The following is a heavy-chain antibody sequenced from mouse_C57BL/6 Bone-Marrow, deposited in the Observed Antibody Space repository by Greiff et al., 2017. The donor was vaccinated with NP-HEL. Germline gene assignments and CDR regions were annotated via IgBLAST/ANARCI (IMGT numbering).Heavy chain of an antibody. D-gene: IGHD1-1*01. CDR2: IRSKSNNYAT. Sequence: EVQVVESGGGLVQPKGSLKLSCAASGFSFNTYAMNWVRQAPGKGLEWVARIRSKSNNYATYYADSVKDRFTSSRDDSKSKLYLKMNSLKTEDTAMDYCVRPVYYYDNLFAYWGQGTLVTVSA. J-gene: IGHJ3*01. V-gene: IGHV10-1*01. CDR1: GFSFNTYA. CDR3: VRPVYYYDNLFAY.